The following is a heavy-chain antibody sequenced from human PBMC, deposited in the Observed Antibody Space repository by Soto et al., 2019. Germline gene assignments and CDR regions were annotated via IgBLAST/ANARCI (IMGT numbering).Heavy chain of an antibody. Sequence: QVQLVQSRAEVKNPGASVKVSCKASGYSFTRYGIAWARQAPGQGLEWMGWINTYNGNTNYAQNLPGRVTLTTDTSTSTAYMELKSLRSNDTAIYYCAMVDVYVTPSPQDVWGQGTTVIVSS. J-gene: IGHJ6*02. CDR3: AMVDVYVTPSPQDV. CDR1: GYSFTRYG. CDR2: INTYNGNT. D-gene: IGHD3-16*01. V-gene: IGHV1-18*01.